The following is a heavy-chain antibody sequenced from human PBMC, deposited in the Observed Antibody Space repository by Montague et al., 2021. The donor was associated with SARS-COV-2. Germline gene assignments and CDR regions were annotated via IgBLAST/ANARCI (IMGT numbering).Heavy chain of an antibody. CDR1: GGSISNYY. CDR3: ARDYSHCSGGSCVFDY. J-gene: IGHJ4*02. V-gene: IGHV4-4*07. CDR2: IYSSGST. Sequence: SETLSLTCTVSGGSISNYYWSWIWQPAGKGLEWIGRIYSSGSTSYNPSLKSRIPMSVDTSKNQFSLKLSSVTAADTAIYYCARDYSHCSGGSCVFDYWGQGTLVTVSS. D-gene: IGHD2-15*01.